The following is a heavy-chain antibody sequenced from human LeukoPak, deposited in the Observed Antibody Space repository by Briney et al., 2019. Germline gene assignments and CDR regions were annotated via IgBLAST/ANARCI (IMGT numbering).Heavy chain of an antibody. J-gene: IGHJ3*02. CDR1: GFTFSSYA. CDR3: AKDQGQLLYRAPDAFDI. D-gene: IGHD2-2*02. CDR2: ISGSGGST. Sequence: PGGSLRLSCAASGFTFSSYAMSWVRQAPGEGLGWGSAISGSGGSTYYADSVKGRFTISRDNSKNTLYLQMNSLRAEDTAVYYCAKDQGQLLYRAPDAFDIWGQGTMVTVSS. V-gene: IGHV3-23*01.